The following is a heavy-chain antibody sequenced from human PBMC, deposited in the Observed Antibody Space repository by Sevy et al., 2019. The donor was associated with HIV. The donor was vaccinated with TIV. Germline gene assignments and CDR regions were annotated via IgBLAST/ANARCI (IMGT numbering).Heavy chain of an antibody. CDR3: AKDYMLNLWRGYFDS. CDR1: GLTFNSHA. J-gene: IGHJ4*02. Sequence: GGSLRLSCAASGLTFNSHAMSWVRQPPGRGLEWVSAIRGSGETTVYAASVRGRFTISRDNSKITLFLVMNSLRAEDTAVYYCAKDYMLNLWRGYFDSWGQGTLVTVSS. CDR2: IRGSGETT. D-gene: IGHD3-3*01. V-gene: IGHV3-23*01.